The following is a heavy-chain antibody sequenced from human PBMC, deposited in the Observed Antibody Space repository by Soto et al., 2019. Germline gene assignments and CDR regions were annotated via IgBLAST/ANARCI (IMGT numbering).Heavy chain of an antibody. CDR3: ARGVWSGYYYYGMDV. CDR2: INAGNGNT. J-gene: IGHJ6*02. D-gene: IGHD3-3*01. CDR1: GYTFTSYA. Sequence: ASVKVSCKASGYTFTSYAMHWVRQAPGQRLEWMGWINAGNGNTKYSQKFQGRVTITRDTSASTAYMELSSLRSEDTAVYYCARGVWSGYYYYGMDVWGQGTTVTVSS. V-gene: IGHV1-3*01.